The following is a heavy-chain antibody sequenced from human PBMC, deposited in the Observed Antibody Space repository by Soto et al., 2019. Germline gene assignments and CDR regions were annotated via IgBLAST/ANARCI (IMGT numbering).Heavy chain of an antibody. J-gene: IGHJ4*02. CDR1: GFTVSSNY. CDR3: AKDELGYCSSTSCYNPLFDY. Sequence: GGSLRLSCAASGFTVSSNYMSWVRQAPGKGLEWVSAISGSGGSTYYADSVKGRFTISRDNSKNTLYLQMNSLRAEDTAVYYCAKDELGYCSSTSCYNPLFDYWGQGTLVTVSS. V-gene: IGHV3-23*01. D-gene: IGHD2-2*02. CDR2: ISGSGGST.